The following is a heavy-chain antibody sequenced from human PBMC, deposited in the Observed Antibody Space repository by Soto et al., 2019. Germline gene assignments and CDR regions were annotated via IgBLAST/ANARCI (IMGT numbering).Heavy chain of an antibody. V-gene: IGHV4-59*01. CDR3: ARVRGTAGKRYFDY. J-gene: IGHJ4*02. CDR2: TYYSGST. Sequence: QVQLKESGPRLVRPSETLSLTCTVSGGSMIAYYWNWMRQPPGKGLQWIGYTYYSGSTTYNPSLKSRVTISVDSSKNQFSLKLDSVTPADTAVYYCARVRGTAGKRYFDYWGPGTLVTVSS. D-gene: IGHD6-13*01. CDR1: GGSMIAYY.